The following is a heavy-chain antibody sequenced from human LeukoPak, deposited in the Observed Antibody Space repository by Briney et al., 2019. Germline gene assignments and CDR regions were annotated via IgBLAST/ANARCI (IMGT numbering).Heavy chain of an antibody. J-gene: IGHJ4*02. CDR1: GFTFSSFS. V-gene: IGHV3-48*04. Sequence: PGGSLRLSCAASGFTFSSFSMNWVRQAPGKGLEWVSYITSSSGSIYYADSVKGRFTISRDNAKNTLYLQMNSLRAEDTALYYCARDPTRWLRYGYFDYWGQGTLVTVSS. CDR2: ITSSSGSI. D-gene: IGHD5-12*01. CDR3: ARDPTRWLRYGYFDY.